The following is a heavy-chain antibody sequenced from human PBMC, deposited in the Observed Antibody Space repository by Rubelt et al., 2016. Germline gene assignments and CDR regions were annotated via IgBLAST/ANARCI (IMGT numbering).Heavy chain of an antibody. CDR1: GFTFSSYD. J-gene: IGHJ6*02. V-gene: IGHV3-13*01. D-gene: IGHD3-10*01. CDR2: IGTAGDT. CDR3: AREVVRGVRGYGMDV. Sequence: EVQLVESGGGLVQPGGSLRLSCAASGFTFSSYDMHWVRQATGKGLEWVSAIGTAGDTYYPGSVKGRFTISRENAKNYLYLQKNSRRAGDTAVYYCAREVVRGVRGYGMDVWGQGTTVTVSS.